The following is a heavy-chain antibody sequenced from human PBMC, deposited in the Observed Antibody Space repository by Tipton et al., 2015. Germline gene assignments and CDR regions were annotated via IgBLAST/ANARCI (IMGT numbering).Heavy chain of an antibody. CDR2: INSDGSTI. J-gene: IGHJ4*02. V-gene: IGHV3-74*01. CDR1: EFTFSTHW. D-gene: IGHD3-10*01. Sequence: GSLRLSCASSEFTFSTHWMTWVRQAPGKGLVWVSRINSDGSTIDYADSVKGRFTISRDNAKNTLYLQMNSLGGEDTAVYYCARAGSFRFDYWGLGTLVTVSS. CDR3: ARAGSFRFDY.